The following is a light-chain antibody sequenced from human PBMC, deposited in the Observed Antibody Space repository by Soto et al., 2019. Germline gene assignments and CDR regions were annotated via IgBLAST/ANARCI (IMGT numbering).Light chain of an antibody. V-gene: IGKV3-15*01. Sequence: EMVLTQSPDTLSLSPGERATLSCRASQSVRSERLAWYQQKPGQAPRLLVYGASTRAAGVPDRFSGSGSGTEFTLTITSLQSEDLAVYYCQQYYNWPPITFGPGTRLEIK. J-gene: IGKJ5*01. CDR2: GAS. CDR3: QQYYNWPPIT. CDR1: QSVRSER.